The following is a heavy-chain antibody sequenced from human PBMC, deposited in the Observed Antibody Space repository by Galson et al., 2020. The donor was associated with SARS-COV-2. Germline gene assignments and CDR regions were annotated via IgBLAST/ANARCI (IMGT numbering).Heavy chain of an antibody. CDR3: ARGPPDSWFYYYYGMDV. Sequence: NSGGSLRLSCAAAGFTFTSYRMNWVPRAPGKGREWVSSIISSSRSINYADSVKGRFTITRDNAKNSLYLQMNSRRAEDTAVYYCARGPPDSWFYYYYGMDVWGQGTTVTVSS. D-gene: IGHD6-13*01. CDR2: IISSSRSI. CDR1: GFTFTSYR. V-gene: IGHV3-21*01. J-gene: IGHJ6*02.